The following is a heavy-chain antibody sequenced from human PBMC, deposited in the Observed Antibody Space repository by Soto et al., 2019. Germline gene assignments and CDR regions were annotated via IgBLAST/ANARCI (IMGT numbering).Heavy chain of an antibody. D-gene: IGHD2-2*01. J-gene: IGHJ6*02. CDR1: GGTFSSYA. Sequence: QVQLVQSGAEVKKPGSSVKVSCKASGGTFSSYAISWVRQAPGQGLEWMGGIIPIPGTANYAQKFQGRVTIPADESTSTAYMELSSLRSEYTAVYYCARSQGSSTSLEIYYYYYYGMDVWGQGTTVTVSS. V-gene: IGHV1-69*01. CDR3: ARSQGSSTSLEIYYYYYYGMDV. CDR2: IIPIPGTA.